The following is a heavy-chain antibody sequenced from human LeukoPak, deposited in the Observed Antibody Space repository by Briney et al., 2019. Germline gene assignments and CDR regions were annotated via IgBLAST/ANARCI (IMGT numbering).Heavy chain of an antibody. V-gene: IGHV3-53*01. D-gene: IGHD7-27*01. CDR2: IYSDGTS. CDR1: GFTVSNSY. CDR3: TKTGGPWD. Sequence: GGSLRLSCAASGFTVSNSYMSWIRQAPGKGLKWVSVIYSDGTSYYADSVKARFSISRDNSKNTLYLQMNSLRVEDTAMYYCTKTGGPWDWGQGTLVTVSS. J-gene: IGHJ4*02.